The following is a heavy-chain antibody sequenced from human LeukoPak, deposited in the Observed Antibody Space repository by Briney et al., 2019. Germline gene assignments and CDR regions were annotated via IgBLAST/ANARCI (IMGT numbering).Heavy chain of an antibody. J-gene: IGHJ4*02. Sequence: SETLSLTCTVSGGSISSYYWSWIRQPPGKGLEWIGYIYYSGSTNYNPSLKSRVTISVDTSKNQFSLKLSSVTAADTAVYYCARVKVRGVIPYDYWGQGTLVTVSS. CDR2: IYYSGST. D-gene: IGHD3-10*01. CDR3: ARVKVRGVIPYDY. V-gene: IGHV4-59*01. CDR1: GGSISSYY.